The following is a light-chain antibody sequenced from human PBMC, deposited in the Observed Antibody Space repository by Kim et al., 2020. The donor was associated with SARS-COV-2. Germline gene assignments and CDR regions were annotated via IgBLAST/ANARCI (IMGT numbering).Light chain of an antibody. J-gene: IGKJ2*01. CDR3: QQYGSSPYT. V-gene: IGKV3-20*01. CDR1: PSVSSSY. CDR2: GAS. Sequence: LSPGESATLSCRASPSVSSSYLAWYQQKPGQAPRLLIYGASSRATGIPDRFSGSGSGTDFTLTISRLEPEDFAVYYCQQYGSSPYTFGQGTKLEI.